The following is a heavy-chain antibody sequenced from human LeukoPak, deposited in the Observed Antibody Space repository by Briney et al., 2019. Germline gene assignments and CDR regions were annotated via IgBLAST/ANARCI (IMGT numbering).Heavy chain of an antibody. CDR3: ARAKAEGADY. CDR2: ISGYNGNT. J-gene: IGHJ4*02. D-gene: IGHD3-16*01. CDR1: GFTFTSYE. Sequence: GASVKVSCKTSGFTFTSYEISWVRQAPGQGLEWMGWISGYNGNTNYAQKLQGRVAMTTDTSTTTVYMELRSLRSDDTAVYYCARAKAEGADYWGQGTLVTVAS. V-gene: IGHV1-18*01.